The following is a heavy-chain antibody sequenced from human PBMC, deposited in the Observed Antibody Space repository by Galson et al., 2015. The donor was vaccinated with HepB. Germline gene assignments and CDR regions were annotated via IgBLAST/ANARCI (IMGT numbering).Heavy chain of an antibody. D-gene: IGHD3-10*01. CDR3: AKRWASGAYYAS. Sequence: SLRLSCAASGFTFNNYGMAWVRQAPGKGPEWVSTITASGGDTFYAGSVKGRFTTSRDNSKNMFFLQMNSLRAEDSAEYYCAKRWASGAYYASWGQGTLVPVSS. V-gene: IGHV3-23*01. CDR2: ITASGGDT. CDR1: GFTFNNYG. J-gene: IGHJ5*02.